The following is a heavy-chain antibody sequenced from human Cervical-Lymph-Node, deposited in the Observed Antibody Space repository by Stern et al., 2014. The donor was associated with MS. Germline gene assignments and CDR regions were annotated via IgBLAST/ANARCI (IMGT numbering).Heavy chain of an antibody. D-gene: IGHD6-19*01. J-gene: IGHJ4*02. CDR2: ISPHNGDT. CDR3: ARKGYSSGWSGYFDY. V-gene: IGHV1-18*01. Sequence: QVQLVQSGAEVKKPGASVKISCKPSGYTFASYGLSLVRQAPGQGLEWMGWISPHNGDTNYAETLQGRVTMTTDTSTNTAYMELRSLRSDDTAVYYCARKGYSSGWSGYFDYWGRGTAVTVSS. CDR1: GYTFASYG.